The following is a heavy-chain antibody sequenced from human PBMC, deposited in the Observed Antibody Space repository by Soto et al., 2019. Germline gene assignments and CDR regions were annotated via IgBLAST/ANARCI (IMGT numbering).Heavy chain of an antibody. CDR2: IKSTIDGETI. CDR3: KTDALTRKSTDH. J-gene: IGHJ4*02. D-gene: IGHD2-2*01. CDR1: GFSFNLAC. V-gene: IGHV3-15*07. Sequence: EVQLVESGGGLVKPGVSLRLSCAASGFSFNLACLTWVRQAPGKGPEWVGLIKSTIDGETIAYDAPVKGRFTISRDDSKNTLYLQMNSLKTDDTAVYYCKTDALTRKSTDHWGQGTLVTVSS.